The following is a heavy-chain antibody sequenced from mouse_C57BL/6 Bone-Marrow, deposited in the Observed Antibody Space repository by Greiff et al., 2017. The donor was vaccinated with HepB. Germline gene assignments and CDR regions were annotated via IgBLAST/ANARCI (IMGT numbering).Heavy chain of an antibody. CDR2: ISSGGSYT. V-gene: IGHV5-6*01. J-gene: IGHJ2*01. D-gene: IGHD4-1*01. CDR1: GFTFSSYG. CDR3: ARRWDGFDY. Sequence: EVHLVESGGDLAKPGGSLKLSCAASGFTFSSYGMSWVRQTPDKRLEWVATISSGGSYTYYPDSVKGRFTISRDNAKNTLYLQMSSLKSEDTAMYYCARRWDGFDYWGQGTTLTVSS.